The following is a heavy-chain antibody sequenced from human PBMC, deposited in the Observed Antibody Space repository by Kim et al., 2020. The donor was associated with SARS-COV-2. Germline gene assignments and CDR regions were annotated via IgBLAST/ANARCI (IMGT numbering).Heavy chain of an antibody. CDR2: ISAYNGNT. CDR3: ARDHYDSSGPEPAH. Sequence: ASVKVSCKASGYTFTSYGISWVRQAPGQGLEWMGWISAYNGNTNYAQKLQGRVTMTTDTSTSTAYMELRSPRSDDTAVYYCARDHYDSSGPEPAHWGQGTLVTVSS. D-gene: IGHD3-22*01. V-gene: IGHV1-18*01. J-gene: IGHJ4*02. CDR1: GYTFTSYG.